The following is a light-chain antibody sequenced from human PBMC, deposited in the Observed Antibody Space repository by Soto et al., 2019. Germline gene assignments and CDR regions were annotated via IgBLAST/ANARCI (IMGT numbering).Light chain of an antibody. J-gene: IGLJ2*01. CDR2: YDT. V-gene: IGLV3-21*04. CDR3: QVWDSSRDHPV. Sequence: SYELTQPPSVSVAPGQTASITCGGNNIGGKSVHWYQQKPGQAPVLVIYYDTDRPSGIPERFSGFNSGHTATLTISRVEAGDEADYYCQVWDSSRDHPVFGGGTKLTVL. CDR1: NIGGKS.